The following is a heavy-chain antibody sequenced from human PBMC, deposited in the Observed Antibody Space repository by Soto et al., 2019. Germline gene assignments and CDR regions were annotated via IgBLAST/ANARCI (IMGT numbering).Heavy chain of an antibody. CDR1: GLSLSTSGEA. J-gene: IGHJ5*02. V-gene: IGHV2-5*02. CDR2: IYWDDDK. D-gene: IGHD3-10*01. CDR3: AHYVSASPAGWFDP. Sequence: QITLKESGPTLVKPTQTLTLTCSFSGLSLSTSGEAVGWIRQPPGKALEWLALIYWDDDKFFNPTLKTRLTITKDTSKDPVVLTLTNMYPVDPATYSCAHYVSASPAGWFDPWCQGVLVTVSA.